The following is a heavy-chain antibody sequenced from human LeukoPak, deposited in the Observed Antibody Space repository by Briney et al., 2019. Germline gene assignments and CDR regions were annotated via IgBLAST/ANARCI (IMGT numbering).Heavy chain of an antibody. J-gene: IGHJ5*02. CDR3: ARDPNNDSSGTRFDP. D-gene: IGHD3-22*01. V-gene: IGHV1-8*01. CDR2: MNPNSGNT. Sequence: ASVKVSCKASGYTFTSYDINWVRHATGQGLEWMGWMNPNSGNTGYAQKFQGRVTMTRNTSISTAYMELSSLRSEDTAVYYCARDPNNDSSGTRFDPWGQGTLVTVSS. CDR1: GYTFTSYD.